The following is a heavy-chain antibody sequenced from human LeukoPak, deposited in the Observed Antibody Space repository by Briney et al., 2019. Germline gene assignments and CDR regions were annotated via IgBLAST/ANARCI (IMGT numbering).Heavy chain of an antibody. CDR1: GGSFSGYY. CDR3: ARAPAGTLLYYYYMDV. V-gene: IGHV4-34*01. CDR2: INHSGST. Sequence: SETLSLTCAVYGGSFSGYYWSWIRQPPGKGLEWIGEINHSGSTNYNPSLKSRVTISVDTSKNQFSLKLSSVTAADTAVYYCARAPAGTLLYYYYMDVWGKGTTVTVSS. D-gene: IGHD6-19*01. J-gene: IGHJ6*03.